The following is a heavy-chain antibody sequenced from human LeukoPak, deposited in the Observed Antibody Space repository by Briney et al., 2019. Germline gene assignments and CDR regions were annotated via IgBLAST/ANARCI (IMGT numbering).Heavy chain of an antibody. Sequence: GGSLRLSCAASGFTFSSYGMHWVRQAPGKGLEWVAVIWYDGSNKYYADSVKGRFTISRDNSKDTLYLQMNSLRAEDTAVYYGARGPGSGSYSGYLNYWGQGTLVTVSS. V-gene: IGHV3-33*01. J-gene: IGHJ4*02. CDR2: IWYDGSNK. CDR3: ARGPGSGSYSGYLNY. D-gene: IGHD1-26*01. CDR1: GFTFSSYG.